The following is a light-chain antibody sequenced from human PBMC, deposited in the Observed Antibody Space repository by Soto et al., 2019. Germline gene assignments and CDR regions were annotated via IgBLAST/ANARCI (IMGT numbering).Light chain of an antibody. CDR2: EVS. CDR3: SSYTSSSTL. J-gene: IGLJ3*02. Sequence: QSALTQPASVSGSPGQSITISFTGTSSDVGGYNYVSWYQQHPDKAPKLMIYEVSNRPSGVSNRFSGSKSGNTASLTISGLQAEDEADYYCSSYTSSSTLFGGGTQLTVL. V-gene: IGLV2-14*01. CDR1: SSDVGGYNY.